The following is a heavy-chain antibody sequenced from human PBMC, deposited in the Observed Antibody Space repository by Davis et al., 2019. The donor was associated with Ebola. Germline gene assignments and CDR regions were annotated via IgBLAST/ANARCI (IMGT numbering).Heavy chain of an antibody. CDR1: GGSISSSSYY. CDR2: IYYSGST. V-gene: IGHV4-39*07. CDR3: ARGKVVYSD. Sequence: PSETLSLTCTVSGGSISSSSYYWGWIRQPPGKGLEWIGSIYYSGSTYYNPSLKSRVTISVDTSKNQFSLKLSSVTAADTAVYYCARGKVVYSDWGQGTLVTVSS. D-gene: IGHD2-8*02. J-gene: IGHJ4*02.